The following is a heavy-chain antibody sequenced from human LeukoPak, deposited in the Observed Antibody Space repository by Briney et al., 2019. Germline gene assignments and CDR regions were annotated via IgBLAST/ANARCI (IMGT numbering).Heavy chain of an antibody. CDR1: GFTFSSYG. V-gene: IGHV3-33*01. CDR3: TIHSYSSALEY. J-gene: IGHJ4*02. D-gene: IGHD6-19*01. Sequence: GGSLSLSCAASGFTFSSYGMHWVRQAPGKGVEWVAVIWYDGSNKYYTDSVEGRFTISKDNSKNTLYLQMNSLRADDTAVYYCTIHSYSSALEYWGQGTLVTVSS. CDR2: IWYDGSNK.